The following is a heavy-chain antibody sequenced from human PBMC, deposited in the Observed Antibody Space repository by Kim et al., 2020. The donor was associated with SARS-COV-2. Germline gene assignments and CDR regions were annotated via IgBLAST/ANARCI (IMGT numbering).Heavy chain of an antibody. CDR3: ARESLAAAISFDY. Sequence: ADSVKGRFTISRDNSKNTLYLQMNSLRAEDTAVYYCARESLAAAISFDYWGQGTLVTVSS. V-gene: IGHV3-30*01. J-gene: IGHJ4*02. D-gene: IGHD6-13*01.